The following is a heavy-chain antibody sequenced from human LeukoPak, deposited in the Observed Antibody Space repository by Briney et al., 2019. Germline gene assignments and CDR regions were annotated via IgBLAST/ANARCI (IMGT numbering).Heavy chain of an antibody. CDR3: ARDPNGDYVGAFEM. J-gene: IGHJ3*02. V-gene: IGHV3-48*03. CDR2: INPSGARI. D-gene: IGHD4-17*01. CDR1: GFTFSSYE. Sequence: GGSLRLSCAASGFTFSSYELIWVRQAPGRGLEWVSYINPSGARIYYADSVKGRFTISRDNAKNTLFLQMNNMRAEDTAVYYCARDPNGDYVGAFEMWGPGTKVTVS.